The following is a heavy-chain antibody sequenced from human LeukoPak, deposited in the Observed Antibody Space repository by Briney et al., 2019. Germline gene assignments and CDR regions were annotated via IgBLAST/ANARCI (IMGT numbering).Heavy chain of an antibody. CDR2: IYSGGST. CDR3: AREIWSGYYSGNYYYYGMDV. D-gene: IGHD3-3*01. Sequence: GGSLRLSCAASGFTVSSNYMSWVRHAPGKGLERVSVIYSGGSTYYADSVKGRFTISRHNSKNTLYLQMNSLRAEDTAVYYCAREIWSGYYSGNYYYYGMDVWGQGTTVTVSS. V-gene: IGHV3-53*04. CDR1: GFTVSSNY. J-gene: IGHJ6*02.